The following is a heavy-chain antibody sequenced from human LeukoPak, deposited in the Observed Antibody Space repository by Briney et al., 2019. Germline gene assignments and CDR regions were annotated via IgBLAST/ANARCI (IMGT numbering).Heavy chain of an antibody. CDR2: ITGSDSST. CDR3: ARGATPYDYGGNSVY. D-gene: IGHD4-17*01. J-gene: IGHJ4*02. Sequence: GGSLRLSCAASGFTFSSYAMTWVRQAPGKGLEWVSGITGSDSSTYYADSVRGRFTISRDNSKNTVFLQMSSLRADDTAIYYCARGATPYDYGGNSVYWGQGTLVTVSS. V-gene: IGHV3-23*01. CDR1: GFTFSSYA.